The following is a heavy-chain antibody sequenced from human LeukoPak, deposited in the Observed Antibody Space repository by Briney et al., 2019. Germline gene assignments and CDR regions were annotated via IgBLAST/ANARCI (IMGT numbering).Heavy chain of an antibody. CDR2: IYYSWST. J-gene: IGHJ6*03. V-gene: IGHV4-59*01. CDR1: GGSISSYY. CDR3: ARGFLKAARPMDV. D-gene: IGHD6-6*01. Sequence: SETLSLTCTVSGGSISSYYWSWIRQPPGKGLEWIGYIYYSWSTNYNPSLKSRVTISVDTSKNQFSLKLSSVTAADTAVYYCARGFLKAARPMDVWGKGTTVTVSS.